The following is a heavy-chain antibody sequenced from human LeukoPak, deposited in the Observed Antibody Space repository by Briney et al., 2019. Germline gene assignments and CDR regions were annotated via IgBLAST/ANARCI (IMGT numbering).Heavy chain of an antibody. Sequence: GGSLRLSCADSGFSGYFMTWIRQAPGKGLEWISYINSGGTAEYYADSVKGRFTISRDNAKNSLYLEMNNLRAEDTAVYYCARETMWTFDMWGQGTKVTVSS. V-gene: IGHV3-11*04. CDR1: GFSGYF. CDR2: INSGGTAE. J-gene: IGHJ3*02. CDR3: ARETMWTFDM. D-gene: IGHD2-21*01.